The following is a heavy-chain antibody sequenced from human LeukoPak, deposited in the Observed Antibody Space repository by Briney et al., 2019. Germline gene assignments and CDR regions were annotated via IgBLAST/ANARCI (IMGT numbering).Heavy chain of an antibody. CDR1: GFTFSSYW. Sequence: PGGSLRLSCAASGFTFSSYWMHWVRQAPGKGLVWVSRINSDGSSTSYADSVKGRFTISRDNAKNTLYLQMNSLRAEDTAVYYCARLGENDAFDIWGQGTMVTVSS. CDR3: ARLGENDAFDI. CDR2: INSDGSST. V-gene: IGHV3-74*01. J-gene: IGHJ3*02. D-gene: IGHD7-27*01.